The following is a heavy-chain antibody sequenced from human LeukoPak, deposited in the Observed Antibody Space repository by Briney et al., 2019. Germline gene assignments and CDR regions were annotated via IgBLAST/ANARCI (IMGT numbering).Heavy chain of an antibody. CDR1: GGSISSYY. Sequence: SETLSLTCTVSGGSISSYYWNWIRQPPGKGLEWIGYIYYSGSTNYNPSPKSRVTISVDTSKNQFSLKLASVTAADTAVYYCTRDNGFFDYWGQGTLVTVFS. CDR3: TRDNGFFDY. J-gene: IGHJ4*02. CDR2: IYYSGST. V-gene: IGHV4-59*01. D-gene: IGHD5-24*01.